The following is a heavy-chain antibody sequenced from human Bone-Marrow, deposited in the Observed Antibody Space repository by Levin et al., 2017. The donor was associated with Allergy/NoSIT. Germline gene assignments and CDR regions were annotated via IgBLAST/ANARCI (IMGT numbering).Heavy chain of an antibody. CDR3: ARGPRQYQLLLSDAFDI. CDR1: GGSFSGYY. CDR2: INHSGST. Sequence: MSSETLSLTCAVYGGSFSGYYWSWIRQPPGKGLEWIGEINHSGSTNYNPSLKSRVTISVDTSKNQFSLKLSSVTAADTAVYYCARGPRQYQLLLSDAFDIWGQGTMVTVSS. D-gene: IGHD2-2*01. V-gene: IGHV4-34*01. J-gene: IGHJ3*02.